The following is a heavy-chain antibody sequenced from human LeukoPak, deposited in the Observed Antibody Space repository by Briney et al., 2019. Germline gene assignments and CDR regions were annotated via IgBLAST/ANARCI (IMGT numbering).Heavy chain of an antibody. CDR1: GGSISSYY. CDR2: IYTSGST. CDR3: ARGVRMVVRPGNYYYYMDV. D-gene: IGHD2-15*01. Sequence: PETLSLTCTVSGGSISSYYWSWIRQPAGKGLEWIGRIYTSGSTNYNPSLKSRVTISVDTSKNQFSLKLSSVTAADTAVYYCARGVRMVVRPGNYYYYMDVWGKGTTVTVSS. V-gene: IGHV4-4*07. J-gene: IGHJ6*03.